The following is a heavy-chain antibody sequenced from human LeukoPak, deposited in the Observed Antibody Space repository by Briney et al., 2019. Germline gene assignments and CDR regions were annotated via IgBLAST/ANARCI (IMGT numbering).Heavy chain of an antibody. D-gene: IGHD5-12*01. CDR3: ARDGLSGSFDY. Sequence: GGSLRLSCAASGFTFSSYAMSWVRQAPGKGLEWVSAISGSGGSTYYADSVKGRFTISRDNSKNTLFLQMNSLRAEDTAVYYCARDGLSGSFDYWGQGTLVTVSS. V-gene: IGHV3-23*01. J-gene: IGHJ4*02. CDR1: GFTFSSYA. CDR2: ISGSGGST.